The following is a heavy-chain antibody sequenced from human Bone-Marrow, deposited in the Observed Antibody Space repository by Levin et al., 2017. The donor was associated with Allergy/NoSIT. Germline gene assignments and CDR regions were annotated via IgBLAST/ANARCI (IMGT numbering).Heavy chain of an antibody. V-gene: IGHV3-23*01. CDR2: ISGSGGST. CDR3: AKGGSFYPHYNWCDP. CDR1: GFTFSSYA. D-gene: IGHD1-26*01. Sequence: GGSLRLSCAASGFTFSSYAMSWVRQAPGKGLEWVSGISGSGGSTYYADSVKGRFTISRDKSKNTLVLQMNSLRAEDTAVYYCAKGGSFYPHYNWCDPWGQGTLVTVSS. J-gene: IGHJ5*02.